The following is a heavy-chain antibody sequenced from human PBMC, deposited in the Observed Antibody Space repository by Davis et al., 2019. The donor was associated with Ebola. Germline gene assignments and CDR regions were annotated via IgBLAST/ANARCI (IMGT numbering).Heavy chain of an antibody. CDR1: GDSISRFY. J-gene: IGHJ6*03. CDR2: FYDSGAN. D-gene: IGHD2-21*02. CDR3: ARGVDRYPFYMDI. Sequence: PSETLSLTCSVSGDSISRFYWSWLRQSPGRGLEWIAYFYDSGANNYNPSLKSRLTISKDRSKNQFSLKLTSVIAADTAVYYCARGVDRYPFYMDIWGEGTTVTVSS. V-gene: IGHV4-59*01.